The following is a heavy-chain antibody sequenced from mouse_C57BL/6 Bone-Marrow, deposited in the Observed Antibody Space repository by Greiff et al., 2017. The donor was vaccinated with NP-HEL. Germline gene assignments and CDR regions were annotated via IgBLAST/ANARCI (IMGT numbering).Heavy chain of an antibody. V-gene: IGHV5-17*01. CDR2: ISSGSSTI. J-gene: IGHJ4*01. Sequence: EVKLVESGGGLVKPGGSLKLSCAASGFTFSDYGMHWVRQAPEKGLAWVAYISSGSSTIYYADTVKGRFTISRDNAKNTLFLQMTSLRAEDTAMYYCARGDWGGHYYAMDYWGQGTSVTVSS. CDR1: GFTFSDYG. CDR3: ARGDWGGHYYAMDY. D-gene: IGHD4-1*01.